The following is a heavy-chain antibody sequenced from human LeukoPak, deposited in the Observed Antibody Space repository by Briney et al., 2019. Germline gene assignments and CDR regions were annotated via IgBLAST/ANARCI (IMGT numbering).Heavy chain of an antibody. D-gene: IGHD5-12*01. CDR3: ARSVATTGLDY. CDR1: GFTVSSYR. V-gene: IGHV3-7*01. CDR2: INQDGSET. J-gene: IGHJ4*02. Sequence: GGSLRLSCAASGFTVSSYRMSWLRQAPGKGLEWVANINQDGSETYYVDSVKGRFTISRDNAKNSLDLQMNSLRAEDTAVHYCARSVATTGLDYWGQGTLVTVSS.